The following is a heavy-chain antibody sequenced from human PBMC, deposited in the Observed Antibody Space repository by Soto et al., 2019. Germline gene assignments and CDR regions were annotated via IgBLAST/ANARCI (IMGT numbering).Heavy chain of an antibody. D-gene: IGHD2-15*01. J-gene: IGHJ4*02. CDR3: ARVKNPGSVVLDY. CDR2: INPNSGGT. V-gene: IGHV1-2*02. Sequence: ASGKVSCKASGYTFTGYYMHWVRQAPGQGLEWMGWINPNSGGTNYAQKFQGRVTMTRDTSISTAYMELSRLRSDDTAVYYCARVKNPGSVVLDYWGQGTLATVYS. CDR1: GYTFTGYY.